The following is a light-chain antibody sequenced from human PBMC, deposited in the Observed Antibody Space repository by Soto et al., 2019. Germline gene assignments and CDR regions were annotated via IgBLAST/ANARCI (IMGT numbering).Light chain of an antibody. CDR1: QSVASK. CDR2: DAS. V-gene: IGKV3-15*01. J-gene: IGKJ5*01. Sequence: EIVMTQSPATLSLSPGERATLSCRASQSVASKLAWHQQEPGQAPRLLIYDASTRPTGTPARFIGSGSGTEFTLTITSLQSEDFAVYYCQQYNNWPPITFGQGTRLEIK. CDR3: QQYNNWPPIT.